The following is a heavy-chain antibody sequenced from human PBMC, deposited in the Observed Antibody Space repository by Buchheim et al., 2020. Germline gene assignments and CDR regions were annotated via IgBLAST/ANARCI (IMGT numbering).Heavy chain of an antibody. V-gene: IGHV5-51*01. CDR2: IYPGDSDT. D-gene: IGHD2-15*01. J-gene: IGHJ6*03. CDR3: ARHVVVVAAPPRDYYYYMDV. Sequence: EVQLVQSGAEVKKPGESLKISCKGSGYSFTSYWICWVRQMPGKGLEWMGIIYPGDSDTRYSPSFQGQVTISADKSISTAYLQWSSLKASDTAMYYCARHVVVVAAPPRDYYYYMDVWGKGTT. CDR1: GYSFTSYW.